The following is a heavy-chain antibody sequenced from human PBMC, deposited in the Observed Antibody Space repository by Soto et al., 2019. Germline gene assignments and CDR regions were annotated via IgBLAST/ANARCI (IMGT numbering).Heavy chain of an antibody. CDR3: ARGPPGYYDSSGF. CDR2: IYYSGST. J-gene: IGHJ4*02. CDR1: GGSISSGDYY. D-gene: IGHD3-22*01. Sequence: QVQLQEAGPGLVKPSQTLSLTCTVSGGSISSGDYYWSWIRQPPGKGLEWIGYIYYSGSTYYNPSLKSRVTISVDTSKNQFSLKLSSVTAADTAVYYCARGPPGYYDSSGFWGQGTLVTVSS. V-gene: IGHV4-30-4*01.